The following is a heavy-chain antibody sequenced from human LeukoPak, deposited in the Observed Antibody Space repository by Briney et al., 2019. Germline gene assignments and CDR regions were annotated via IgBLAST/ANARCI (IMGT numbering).Heavy chain of an antibody. J-gene: IGHJ6*04. CDR3: ARYPGGYYYGMDV. CDR2: IKQDGSEK. CDR1: GFTFSSYW. V-gene: IGHV3-7*03. Sequence: PGGSLRLSCAASGFTFSSYWMSWVRQAPGKGLEWVANIKQDGSEKYYVDSVKGRFTTSRDNAKNSLYLQMNSLRAEDTAVYYCARYPGGYYYGMDVWGKGTTVTVSS. D-gene: IGHD3-10*01.